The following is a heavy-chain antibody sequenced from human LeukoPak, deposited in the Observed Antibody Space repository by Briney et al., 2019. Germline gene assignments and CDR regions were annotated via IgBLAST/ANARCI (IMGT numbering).Heavy chain of an antibody. V-gene: IGHV3-74*01. CDR3: AKHTAGIGVDY. CDR2: INSDGSRT. D-gene: IGHD6-19*01. J-gene: IGHJ4*02. CDR1: GFTFSSYW. Sequence: PGRSLRLSCAASGFTFSSYWMHWVRQTPGKGLVWVSRINSDGSRTAYADSVKGRFTISRDNAKNTLYLQMNSLRAEDTAVYYCAKHTAGIGVDYWGQGTLVTVSS.